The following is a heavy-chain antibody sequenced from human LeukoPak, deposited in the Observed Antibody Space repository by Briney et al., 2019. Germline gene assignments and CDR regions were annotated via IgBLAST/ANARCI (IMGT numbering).Heavy chain of an antibody. CDR1: GGTFSSYA. D-gene: IGHD2-8*01. CDR2: IIPIFGTA. CDR3: ARDVDCTNDGCPQSGLAY. Sequence: SVKVSCKASGGTFSSYAISWVRQAPGQGLEWMGGIIPIFGTANYAQKFQGRVTITADKSTSTAYMELSSLRSEDTAVYYCARDVDCTNDGCPQSGLAYWGQGALVTVSS. V-gene: IGHV1-69*06. J-gene: IGHJ4*02.